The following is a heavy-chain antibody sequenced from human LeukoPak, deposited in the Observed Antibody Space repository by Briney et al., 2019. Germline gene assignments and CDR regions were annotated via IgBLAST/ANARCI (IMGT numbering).Heavy chain of an antibody. Sequence: ASVKVSCKASGGTFSSYAIIWVRQAPGQGLEWMGRIIPILGIANYAQKFQGRVTITADKPTSTAYMELSSLRSEDTAVYYCARSYGSGSYYPYFDYWGQGTLVTVSS. CDR3: ARSYGSGSYYPYFDY. J-gene: IGHJ4*02. CDR2: IIPILGIA. D-gene: IGHD3-10*01. V-gene: IGHV1-69*04. CDR1: GGTFSSYA.